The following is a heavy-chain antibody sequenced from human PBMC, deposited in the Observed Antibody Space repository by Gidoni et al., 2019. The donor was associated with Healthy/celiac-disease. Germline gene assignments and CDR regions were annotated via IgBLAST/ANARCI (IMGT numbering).Heavy chain of an antibody. V-gene: IGHV3-30-3*01. CDR3: AREPVGAIIDAFDI. J-gene: IGHJ3*02. D-gene: IGHD1-26*01. CDR2: ISYDGSNK. CDR1: GFTFSRDA. Sequence: QVQLVESGGCVVQPGRYLILSCSASGFTFSRDAMHWVRQAPGKGLEWVAVISYDGSNKYYADSVKGRFTISRDNSKNTLYLQMNSLRAEDTAVYYCAREPVGAIIDAFDIWGQGTMVTVSS.